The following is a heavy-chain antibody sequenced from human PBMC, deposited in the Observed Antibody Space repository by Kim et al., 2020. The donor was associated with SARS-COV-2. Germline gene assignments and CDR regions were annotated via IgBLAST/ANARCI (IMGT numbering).Heavy chain of an antibody. Sequence: EDSVKGRFTISRDNAKNTLYLQMNSLRAEDTAVYYCARRYYDSSGYFRFDPWGQGTLVTVSS. CDR3: ARRYYDSSGYFRFDP. V-gene: IGHV3-74*01. J-gene: IGHJ5*02. D-gene: IGHD3-22*01.